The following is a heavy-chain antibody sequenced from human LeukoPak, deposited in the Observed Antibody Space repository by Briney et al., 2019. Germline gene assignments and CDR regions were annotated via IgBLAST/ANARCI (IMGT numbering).Heavy chain of an antibody. J-gene: IGHJ3*02. D-gene: IGHD4-17*01. CDR3: ARDLVTVTKGFDI. V-gene: IGHV4-59*11. CDR2: ISHIGRT. Sequence: SETLSLTCAVSGDSFSSHYWTWIRQSPGTGLEWIGYISHIGRTNYNPSLKSRVTISIDTSKNQFSLKLRSVTAADTAVYYCARDLVTVTKGFDIWGRGTMVSVSS. CDR1: GDSFSSHY.